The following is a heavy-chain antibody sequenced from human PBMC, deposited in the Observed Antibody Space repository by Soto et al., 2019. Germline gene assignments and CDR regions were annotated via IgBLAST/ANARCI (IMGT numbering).Heavy chain of an antibody. J-gene: IGHJ4*02. D-gene: IGHD4-17*01. CDR1: GFTFSSYA. Sequence: EVQLLESGGGLVQPGGSLRLSCAASGFTFSSYAMSWVRQAPGKGLEWVSAIVGSGNSTYYADSVKGRFTISRDNSKNALYLQMNSLRADDTAVYYCAKDPRFHYGNWGQGTLVIVSS. V-gene: IGHV3-23*01. CDR2: IVGSGNST. CDR3: AKDPRFHYGN.